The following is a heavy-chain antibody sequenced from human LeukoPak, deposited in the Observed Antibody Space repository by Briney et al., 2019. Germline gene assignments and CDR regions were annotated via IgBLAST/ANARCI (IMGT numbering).Heavy chain of an antibody. V-gene: IGHV4-39*07. Sequence: SETLSLTCTVSGGSISSSSYYWGWIRQPPGKGLEWIGSIYYSGSTYYNPSLKSRVTISVDKSKNQFSLKLSSVTAADTAVYYCAREGGFWSGYYHNWFDPWGQGTLVTVSS. J-gene: IGHJ5*02. CDR2: IYYSGST. CDR3: AREGGFWSGYYHNWFDP. CDR1: GGSISSSSYY. D-gene: IGHD3-3*01.